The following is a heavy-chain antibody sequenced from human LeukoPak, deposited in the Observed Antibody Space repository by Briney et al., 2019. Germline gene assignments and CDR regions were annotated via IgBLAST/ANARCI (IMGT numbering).Heavy chain of an antibody. V-gene: IGHV3-23*01. J-gene: IGHJ4*02. CDR2: ISDSDAST. CDR3: AMGTYFDY. Sequence: GSLRLSCAASRLTFTTYAMTWVRQAPGKGLEWVSTISDSDASTFYADSVKGRFTISRDSSKHTVFLQMNSLRAEDTAIYFCAMGTYFDYWGQGTLVTVS. CDR1: RLTFTTYA. D-gene: IGHD7-27*01.